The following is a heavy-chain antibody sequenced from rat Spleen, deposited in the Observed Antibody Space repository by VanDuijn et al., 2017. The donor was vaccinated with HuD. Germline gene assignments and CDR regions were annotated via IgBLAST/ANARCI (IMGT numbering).Heavy chain of an antibody. CDR2: ISYDGSST. CDR1: GFIFSRSA. J-gene: IGHJ3*01. V-gene: IGHV5-29*01. CDR3: ASRRGPWFAY. Sequence: EVQLVESGGGLVQPGRSLKLSCAASGFIFSRSAMAWVRQAPTKGLEWVATISYDGSSTYYRDSVKGRFTISRDNAKSTLYLQMDSLMSEDTATNYCASRRGPWFAYWGQGTLVTVSS. D-gene: IGHD1-1*01.